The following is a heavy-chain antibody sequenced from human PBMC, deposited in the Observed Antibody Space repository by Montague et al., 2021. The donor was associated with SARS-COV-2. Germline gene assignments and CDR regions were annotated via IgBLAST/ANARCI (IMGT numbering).Heavy chain of an antibody. CDR2: IEYSGST. J-gene: IGHJ6*02. CDR1: GYSISSGYY. CDR3: ARDITLGMDV. Sequence: SETLSLTCIVSGYSISSGYYWGWVRQTPGKGLERLGFIEYSGSTYYNPSLKTRVTMSLDTSKNQFSLKLTSVTAADTALYYCARDITLGMDVWGRGTTVTVSS. V-gene: IGHV4-38-2*02.